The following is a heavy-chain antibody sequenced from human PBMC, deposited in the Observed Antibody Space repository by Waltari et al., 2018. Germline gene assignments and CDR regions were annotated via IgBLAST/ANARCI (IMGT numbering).Heavy chain of an antibody. J-gene: IGHJ5*02. D-gene: IGHD3-3*01. CDR2: INNYGRT. CDR3: ARQSISFFGVVQNWFDP. CDR1: GGSISGYY. V-gene: IGHV4-34*02. Sequence: QVQLRQWGAGVLKPSETLSLSCAVYGGSISGYYWSWIRQSPGQGRGGVGEINNYGRTNYNPSLKSRFTISVDTSKNQFFLILNSGTAADTATYFCARQSISFFGVVQNWFDPWGQGSLVTVSS.